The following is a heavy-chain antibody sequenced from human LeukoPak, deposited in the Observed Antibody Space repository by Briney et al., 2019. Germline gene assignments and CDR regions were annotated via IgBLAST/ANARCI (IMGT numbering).Heavy chain of an antibody. CDR1: GFTFTSYE. CDR3: GASRQYVGAFDI. Sequence: AGRSLRLSCAASGFTFTSYEFYWVRQAPGKGLEWISYISSGSSTIKYADSVRGRFTISRDDGRESLYLQMNSLRVDDTAIYYCGASRQYVGAFDIWGQGTLVSVS. CDR2: ISSGSSTI. J-gene: IGHJ3*02. D-gene: IGHD3-16*01. V-gene: IGHV3-48*03.